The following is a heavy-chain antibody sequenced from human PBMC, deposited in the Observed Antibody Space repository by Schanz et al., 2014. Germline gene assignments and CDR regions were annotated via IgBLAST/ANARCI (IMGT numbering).Heavy chain of an antibody. V-gene: IGHV3-11*01. D-gene: IGHD7-27*01. CDR2: ISGSTTTV. Sequence: VQLVESGGGLVQPGGSLRLSCAASGLTFSDYFMSWIRQAPGKGLEWISYISGSTTTVYYADSVKDRFTVSRDNANNSVYLQMNSLRGEDTAVYYCARENLNWEAFDIWGQGTVVTVSS. CDR3: ARENLNWEAFDI. J-gene: IGHJ3*02. CDR1: GLTFSDYF.